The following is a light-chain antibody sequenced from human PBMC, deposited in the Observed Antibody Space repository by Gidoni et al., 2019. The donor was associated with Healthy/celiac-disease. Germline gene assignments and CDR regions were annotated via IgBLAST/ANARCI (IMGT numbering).Light chain of an antibody. V-gene: IGKV1-9*01. CDR3: QQLNSYPRSFT. Sequence: DIQLTQSPSFLSASVGDRVTITCRASQGISSYLAWYQHKPGKAPKLLIYTASTLQSEVPSRFSGSGSGTEFTLTLSSLQPEDLATYYCQQLNSYPRSFTFGPGTKVDIK. CDR1: QGISSY. CDR2: TAS. J-gene: IGKJ3*01.